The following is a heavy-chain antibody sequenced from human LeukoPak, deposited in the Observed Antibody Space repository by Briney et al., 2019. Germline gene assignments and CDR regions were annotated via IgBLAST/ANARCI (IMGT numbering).Heavy chain of an antibody. CDR3: ARASRGLYSRL. CDR2: IYYSGST. V-gene: IGHV4-59*01. D-gene: IGHD6-13*01. Sequence: SETLSLTCTVSGGSISSYYWSWIRQPPGKGLEWIGYIYYSGSTNYNPPLNSRVTISVDTSKNQFSLELSSVTAADTAVYYCARASRGLYSRLWGQGTLVTVAS. CDR1: GGSISSYY. J-gene: IGHJ4*02.